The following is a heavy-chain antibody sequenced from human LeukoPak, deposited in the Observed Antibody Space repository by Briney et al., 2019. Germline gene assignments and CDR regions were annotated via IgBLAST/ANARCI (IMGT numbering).Heavy chain of an antibody. CDR3: ARGDYYYDSSGYYFLDY. CDR1: GFTLSSYW. CDR2: INSDGSST. J-gene: IGHJ4*02. V-gene: IGHV3-74*01. D-gene: IGHD3-22*01. Sequence: GGSLRLSCAASGFTLSSYWMHWVRQAPGKGLVWVSRINSDGSSTSYADSVKGRFTISRDNAKNTLYLQMNSLRAEDTAVYYCARGDYYYDSSGYYFLDYWGQGTLVTVSS.